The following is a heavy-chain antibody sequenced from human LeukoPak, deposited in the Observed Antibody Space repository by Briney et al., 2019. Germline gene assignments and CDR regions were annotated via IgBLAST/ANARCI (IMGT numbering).Heavy chain of an antibody. CDR3: ARTPLYGDYGLFDY. D-gene: IGHD4-17*01. CDR1: GGTFSSYA. Sequence: ASVKVSCKASGGTFSSYAISWVRQAPGQGLEWMGGIIPIFGTANYAQKFQGRVTITADESTSTAYMELSSLRSEDTAAYYCARTPLYGDYGLFDYWGQGTLVTVSS. V-gene: IGHV1-69*13. CDR2: IIPIFGTA. J-gene: IGHJ4*02.